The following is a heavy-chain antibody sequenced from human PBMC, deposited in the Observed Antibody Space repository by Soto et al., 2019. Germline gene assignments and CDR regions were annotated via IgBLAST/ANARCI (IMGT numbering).Heavy chain of an antibody. D-gene: IGHD6-19*01. CDR3: ARRLQWQLRPLDS. J-gene: IGHJ4*02. CDR1: GFTFSDYY. Sequence: VGSLRLSCAGSGFTFSDYYMTWIRQAPGKGLEWVSYINTLSSAIYYADSVKGRFTISRDNAKNSLYLQMNSLRAEDAAVYYCARRLQWQLRPLDSWGRGTLVTVSS. CDR2: INTLSSAI. V-gene: IGHV3-11*01.